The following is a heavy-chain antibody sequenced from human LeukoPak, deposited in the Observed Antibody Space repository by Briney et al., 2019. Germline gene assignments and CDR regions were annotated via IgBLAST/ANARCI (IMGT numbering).Heavy chain of an antibody. Sequence: SETLSLTCTVSGGSISSSSYYWGWIRQPPGKGLEWIVTIYYTGSTYYNPSLNSRVTISVDTSKNQFSLRLSSVTAADTAVYYCARLSLAAENYWGQGNLVTVSS. CDR2: IYYTGST. CDR3: ARLSLAAENY. CDR1: GGSISSSSYY. V-gene: IGHV4-39*01. D-gene: IGHD6-13*01. J-gene: IGHJ4*02.